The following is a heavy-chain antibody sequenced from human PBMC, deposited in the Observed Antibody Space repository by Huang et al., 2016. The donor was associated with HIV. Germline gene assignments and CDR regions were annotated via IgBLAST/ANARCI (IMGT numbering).Heavy chain of an antibody. D-gene: IGHD3-3*01. J-gene: IGHJ4*02. Sequence: EVQLLESGGGLVRPGGSLRLSCAASGVTFSRYAMSWVRQAPGKGVEVVAVISSNGETSDYTDSGKGRFTISRDNSKNTVSMQMHSLRVEDTAVYYCAKGRATILDRLDSWGQGTLVTVSS. V-gene: IGHV3-23*01. CDR1: GVTFSRYA. CDR3: AKGRATILDRLDS. CDR2: ISSNGETS.